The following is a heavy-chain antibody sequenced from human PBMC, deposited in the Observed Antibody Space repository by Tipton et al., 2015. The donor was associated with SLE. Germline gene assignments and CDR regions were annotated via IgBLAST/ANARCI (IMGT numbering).Heavy chain of an antibody. J-gene: IGHJ4*02. V-gene: IGHV3-48*01. Sequence: SLRLSCAASGFTFSSYSMNWVRQAPGKGLEWVSYISSSSSTIYYADSVKGRFTISRDNSKNTLYLQMNSLRAEDTAVYYCAKAGKKWELLDAVTDYWGQGTLVTVSS. D-gene: IGHD1-26*01. CDR3: AKAGKKWELLDAVTDY. CDR1: GFTFSSYS. CDR2: ISSSSSTI.